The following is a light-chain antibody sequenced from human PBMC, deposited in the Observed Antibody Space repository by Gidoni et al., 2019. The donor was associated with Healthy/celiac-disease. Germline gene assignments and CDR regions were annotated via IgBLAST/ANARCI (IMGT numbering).Light chain of an antibody. Sequence: SSFLTRPPSVSAAPGTTARITWGGNNIGSKSVHWYQQKPGQAPVLVVYDDSDRPSGIPERFSGSNSGNTATLTISRVEAGDEADYYCQVWDSSSDHWVFGGGTKLTVL. J-gene: IGLJ3*02. CDR2: DDS. CDR3: QVWDSSSDHWV. CDR1: NIGSKS. V-gene: IGLV3-21*03.